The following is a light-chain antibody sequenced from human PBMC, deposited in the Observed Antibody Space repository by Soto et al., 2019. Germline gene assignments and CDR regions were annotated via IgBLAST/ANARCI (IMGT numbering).Light chain of an antibody. CDR2: GAS. CDR3: QQYNNWPPYT. J-gene: IGKJ2*01. CDR1: QSVSSN. V-gene: IGKV3-15*01. Sequence: EIVMTQSPATLSVSPGERATLSCRASQSVSSNLAWYQHKPGQAPRLLIYGASTRATGIPARFSGSGSGTEFTLTIGSLQSEDFAVYYCQQYNNWPPYTFGQGTPLEIK.